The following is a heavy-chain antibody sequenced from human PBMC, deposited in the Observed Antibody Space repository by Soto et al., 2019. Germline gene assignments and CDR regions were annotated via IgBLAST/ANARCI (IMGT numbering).Heavy chain of an antibody. Sequence: GESLKISCKGSGYSFMSYWISWVRQMPGKGLEWMGRISPSDSNTDYSPSFQGHVTISADMSLSTAYLQWSSLEASDTAIYYCAGLGLAATYYYAMDVWGQGTTVTVSS. V-gene: IGHV5-10-1*01. CDR2: ISPSDSNT. J-gene: IGHJ6*02. D-gene: IGHD2-15*01. CDR3: AGLGLAATYYYAMDV. CDR1: GYSFMSYW.